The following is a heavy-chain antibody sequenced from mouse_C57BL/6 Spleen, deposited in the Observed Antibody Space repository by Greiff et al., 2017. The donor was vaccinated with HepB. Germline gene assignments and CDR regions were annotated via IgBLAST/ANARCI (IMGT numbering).Heavy chain of an antibody. CDR2: IYPDYGTT. J-gene: IGHJ3*01. V-gene: IGHV1-39*01. D-gene: IGHD2-2*01. CDR3: ARGGGYDCFAY. Sequence: EVQLQQSGAELVKPGASVKISCKASGYSFTDYCMNWVKQSNGKGLEWIGVIYPDYGTTNYNEKFKGKATLTVDQSASTAYMQLNSLTSEDSAVYYWARGGGYDCFAYWGQGTTVTVSA. CDR1: GYSFTDYC.